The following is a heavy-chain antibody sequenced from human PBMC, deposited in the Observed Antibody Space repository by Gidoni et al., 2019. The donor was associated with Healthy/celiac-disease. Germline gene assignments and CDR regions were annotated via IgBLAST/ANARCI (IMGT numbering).Heavy chain of an antibody. CDR1: GGSISSGDYY. D-gene: IGHD6-13*01. Sequence: QVQLQESGPGLVKPSQTLSLTCTVSGGSISSGDYYWSWIRQPPGKGLEWIGYNYYSGSTYYNPSLKSRVTISVDTSKNQVSLKLSSVTAADTAVYYCARAPAAAGRGDFDYWGQGTLVTVSS. CDR3: ARAPAAAGRGDFDY. V-gene: IGHV4-30-4*01. J-gene: IGHJ4*02. CDR2: NYYSGST.